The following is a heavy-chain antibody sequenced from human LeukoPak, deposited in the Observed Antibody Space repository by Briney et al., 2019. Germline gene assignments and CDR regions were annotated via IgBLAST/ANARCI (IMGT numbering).Heavy chain of an antibody. CDR3: ARDGPRLVGATTGWFDP. V-gene: IGHV4-38-2*02. CDR1: GGSISSGYY. D-gene: IGHD1-26*01. J-gene: IGHJ5*02. CDR2: IYHSGST. Sequence: SETLSLTCTVSGGSISSGYYWGWIRQPPGKGLEWIGSIYHSGSTYYNPSLKSRVTISVDTSKNQFSLKLSSVTAADTAVYYCARDGPRLVGATTGWFDPWGQGTLVTVSS.